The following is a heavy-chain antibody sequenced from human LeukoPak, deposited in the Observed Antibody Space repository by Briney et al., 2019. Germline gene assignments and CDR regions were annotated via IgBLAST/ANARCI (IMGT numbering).Heavy chain of an antibody. Sequence: ASVKVSCKASGGTFTSSAISWVRRAPGQGLEWMGGIIPIFGTPNYAQNFQGRVTITADESTSTAYMELRSLRSDDTAVCYCARGGAYYYGSGSYYKKGNWFDPWGQGTLVTVSS. D-gene: IGHD3-10*01. CDR3: ARGGAYYYGSGSYYKKGNWFDP. V-gene: IGHV1-69*13. J-gene: IGHJ5*02. CDR1: GGTFTSSA. CDR2: IIPIFGTP.